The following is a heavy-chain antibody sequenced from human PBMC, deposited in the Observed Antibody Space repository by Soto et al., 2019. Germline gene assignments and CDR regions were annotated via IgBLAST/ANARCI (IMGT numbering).Heavy chain of an antibody. J-gene: IGHJ4*02. Sequence: SSETLSLTCTVSGASVSTYYWSWIRQPPGKGPQWIGYRHYSGSTKYNPSLKSRVTISLDTSKNQFSLKLNSVTAADTAVYFCARDTRPYDSSGYYYFDYWGQGTLVTVSS. CDR2: RHYSGST. CDR1: GASVSTYY. CDR3: ARDTRPYDSSGYYYFDY. D-gene: IGHD3-22*01. V-gene: IGHV4-59*02.